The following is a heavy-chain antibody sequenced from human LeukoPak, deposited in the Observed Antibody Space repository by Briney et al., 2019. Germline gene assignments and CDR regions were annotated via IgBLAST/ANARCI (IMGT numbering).Heavy chain of an antibody. Sequence: PGGSLRLSCAASGFTFSNYAMSWVRQAPGRGLEWVSTISGSGSTTYYADSVKGRFTISRHNSKNTLYLQMNSLRAEDTALYYCAKDQDYYASASGFDYWGREPWSPSPQ. J-gene: IGHJ4*02. CDR3: AKDQDYYASASGFDY. CDR1: GFTFSNYA. V-gene: IGHV3-23*01. CDR2: ISGSGSTT. D-gene: IGHD3-10*01.